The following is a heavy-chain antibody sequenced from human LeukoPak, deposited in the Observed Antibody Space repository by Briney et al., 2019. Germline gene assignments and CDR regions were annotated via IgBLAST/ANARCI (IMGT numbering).Heavy chain of an antibody. CDR2: ISYDGSNK. J-gene: IGHJ4*02. D-gene: IGHD6-19*01. V-gene: IGHV3-30*18. CDR1: GFTFSSYG. CDR3: AKRGGGYSSGWYGDS. Sequence: PGRSLRLSCAASGFTFSSYGMHWVRQAPGKGLEWVAVISYDGSNKYYADSVKGRFTISRDNSKNTLYLQMNSLRAEDTAVYYCAKRGGGYSSGWYGDSWGQGTLVTVSS.